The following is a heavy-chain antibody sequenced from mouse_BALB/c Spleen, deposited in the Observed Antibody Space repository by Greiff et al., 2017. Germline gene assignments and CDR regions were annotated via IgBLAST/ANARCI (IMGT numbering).Heavy chain of an antibody. CDR2: ISYSGST. J-gene: IGHJ1*01. CDR1: GDSITSGY. CDR3: AKAYGNYEGWYFDV. V-gene: IGHV3-8*02. Sequence: EVMLVESGPSLVKPSQTLSLTCSVTGDSITSGYWNWIRKFPGNKLEYMGYISYSGSTYYNPSLKSRISITRDTSKNQYYLQLNSVTTEDTATYYCAKAYGNYEGWYFDVWGAGTTVTVSS. D-gene: IGHD2-1*01.